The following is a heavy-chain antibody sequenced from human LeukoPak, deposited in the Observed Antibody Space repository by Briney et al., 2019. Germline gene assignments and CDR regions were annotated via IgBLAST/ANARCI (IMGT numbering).Heavy chain of an antibody. D-gene: IGHD3-9*01. CDR3: AREGEAYYDILTGYYTYYFDY. V-gene: IGHV4-59*12. Sequence: PSETLSLTCTVSGGSISSYYWSWIRQPPGKGLEWIGYIYYSGSTNYNPSLKSRVTISVDTSKNQFSLKLSSVTAADTAVYYCAREGEAYYDILTGYYTYYFDYWGQGTLVTVSS. CDR2: IYYSGST. CDR1: GGSISSYY. J-gene: IGHJ4*02.